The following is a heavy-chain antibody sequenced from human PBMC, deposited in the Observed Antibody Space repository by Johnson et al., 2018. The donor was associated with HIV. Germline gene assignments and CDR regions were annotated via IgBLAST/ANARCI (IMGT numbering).Heavy chain of an antibody. D-gene: IGHD1-14*01. V-gene: IGHV3-20*04. Sequence: EQLVESGGGLVKPGVSLRLSCAASGFTFSNAWMSWVRQPPGKGLEWVSSIDWNGGRQGYVDSVKGRFTISRDNAKKSLYLQMNSLRAEDTALYSCVRDESYRKYALTAFDMWGQGTMVVVSS. J-gene: IGHJ3*02. CDR1: GFTFSNAW. CDR2: IDWNGGRQ. CDR3: VRDESYRKYALTAFDM.